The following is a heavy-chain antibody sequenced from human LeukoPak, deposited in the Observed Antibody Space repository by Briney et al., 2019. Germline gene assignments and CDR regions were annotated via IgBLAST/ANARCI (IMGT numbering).Heavy chain of an antibody. J-gene: IGHJ4*02. D-gene: IGHD3-9*01. Sequence: GGSLRLSCAASGFTFSSYGMHWVRQAPGKGLEWVAVIWYDGSNKYYADSVKGRFTISRDNSKNTLYLQMNSLRAEDTAVYYCAKWAKENYDILTGWGYWGQGTLVTVSS. V-gene: IGHV3-33*06. CDR1: GFTFSSYG. CDR2: IWYDGSNK. CDR3: AKWAKENYDILTGWGY.